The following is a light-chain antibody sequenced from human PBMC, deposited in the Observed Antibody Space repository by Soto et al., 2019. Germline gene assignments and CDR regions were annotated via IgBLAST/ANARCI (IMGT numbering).Light chain of an antibody. J-gene: IGKJ3*01. V-gene: IGKV1-27*01. CDR2: AAS. CDR1: QGISNN. Sequence: DIQMTQSPSSLSASVGDRVTITCRASQGISNNLAWYQQKPGKHPNLLIYAASTLQSGVPSRFSGSGSGTDFTLTISSMQPEDVATYYCQKGLTFGPGTKVDIK. CDR3: QKGLT.